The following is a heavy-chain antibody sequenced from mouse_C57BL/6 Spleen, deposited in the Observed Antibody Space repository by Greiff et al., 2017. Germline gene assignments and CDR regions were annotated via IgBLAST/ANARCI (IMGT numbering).Heavy chain of an antibody. CDR1: GYAFSSYW. CDR3: ARETLYDGYSFYAMDY. CDR2: IYPGDGDT. V-gene: IGHV1-80*01. D-gene: IGHD2-3*01. J-gene: IGHJ4*01. Sequence: QVQLQQSGAELVKPGASVKISCKASGYAFSSYWMNWVKQRPGKGLEWIGQIYPGDGDTNYNGKFKGKATLTADKSSSTAYMPLSSLTSEDSAVLFYARETLYDGYSFYAMDYWGQGTSVTVSS.